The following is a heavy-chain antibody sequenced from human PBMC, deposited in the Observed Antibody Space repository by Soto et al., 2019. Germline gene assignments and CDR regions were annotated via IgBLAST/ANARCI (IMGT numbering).Heavy chain of an antibody. J-gene: IGHJ4*02. CDR1: GGTINTFY. CDR2: IFSSGST. CDR3: AREGSYSAYNFAHGIQLWSFDF. V-gene: IGHV4-4*07. Sequence: ASETLSLTCTVSGGTINTFYWSWVRQPAGKGLEWIGRIFSSGSTSFNPSLESRVAMSVDTSKNHFSLNLSSVTAADMAVYYCAREGSYSAYNFAHGIQLWSFDFWGQGALVTVSS. D-gene: IGHD5-12*01.